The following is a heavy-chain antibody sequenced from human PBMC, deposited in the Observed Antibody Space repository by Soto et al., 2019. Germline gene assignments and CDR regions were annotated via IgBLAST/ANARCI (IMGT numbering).Heavy chain of an antibody. CDR1: AFSLSTGGVG. Sequence: GSGPTLVNPTQTLTLTCTFSAFSLSTGGVGVGWIRQPPGKALEWLALIYWDDDKRYSPSLRSRLTITKDTSKNQVVLTMTNMDPVDTATYYCIQSRCGGDCLQSYASYYYYGMDVWSQGTTDTVSS. J-gene: IGHJ6*02. CDR3: IQSRCGGDCLQSYASYYYYGMDV. CDR2: IYWDDDK. D-gene: IGHD2-21*02. V-gene: IGHV2-5*02.